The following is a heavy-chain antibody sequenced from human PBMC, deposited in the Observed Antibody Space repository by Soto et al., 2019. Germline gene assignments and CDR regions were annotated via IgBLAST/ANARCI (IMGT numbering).Heavy chain of an antibody. J-gene: IGHJ4*02. CDR2: IYSGGST. CDR1: GFTVSSNY. V-gene: IGHV3-66*01. Sequence: GGSLRLSCAASGFTVSSNYMSWVRQAPGKGLEWVSVIYSGGSTYYADSVKGRFTISRDNSKNTLYLQMNSLGAEDTAVYYCARGLYSGWHYFDYWGQGTLVTVSS. D-gene: IGHD5-12*01. CDR3: ARGLYSGWHYFDY.